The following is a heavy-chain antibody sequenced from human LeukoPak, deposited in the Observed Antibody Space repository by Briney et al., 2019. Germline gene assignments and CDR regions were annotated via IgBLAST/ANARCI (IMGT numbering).Heavy chain of an antibody. Sequence: GSLRLSCAVSGFTFRSYAMSWIRQSPGKGLEWIGEINHGGSTNYNPSLKSRVTISIDTSKNQFSLKLSSVTAADTAVYYCARSSVRGVPTDWGQGTLVTVSS. CDR2: INHGGST. J-gene: IGHJ4*02. V-gene: IGHV4-34*01. CDR1: GFTFRSYA. D-gene: IGHD3-10*01. CDR3: ARSSVRGVPTD.